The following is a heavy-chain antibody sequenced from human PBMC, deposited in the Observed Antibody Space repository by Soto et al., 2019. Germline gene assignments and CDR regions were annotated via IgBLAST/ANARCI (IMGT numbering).Heavy chain of an antibody. Sequence: QVQLVESGGGVVQPGRSLRLSCAASGFTFSSYAMHWVRQAPGKGLEWVAVIAYDGRNKYYADSVKGRFTISRDNSKNTLYLQINSLRIQATAVYYCARELERVFDYWGQGTLVAVSS. J-gene: IGHJ4*02. V-gene: IGHV3-30*04. CDR1: GFTFSSYA. D-gene: IGHD1-1*01. CDR3: ARELERVFDY. CDR2: IAYDGRNK.